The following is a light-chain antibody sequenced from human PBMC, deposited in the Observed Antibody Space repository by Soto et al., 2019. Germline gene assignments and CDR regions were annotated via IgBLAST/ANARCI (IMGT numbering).Light chain of an antibody. CDR3: AAWVDSINVPV. CDR2: YDN. J-gene: IGLJ2*01. CDR1: SSNIGNNA. Sequence: QSVLTQPPSVSEAPRQRVTISCSGISSNIGNNAVNWYQQLPGKAPKLLIYYDNLLPSGVSDRFSGAKSGTSASLAISGLQSEDEADDYCAAWVDSINVPVFGGGTKLTVL. V-gene: IGLV1-36*01.